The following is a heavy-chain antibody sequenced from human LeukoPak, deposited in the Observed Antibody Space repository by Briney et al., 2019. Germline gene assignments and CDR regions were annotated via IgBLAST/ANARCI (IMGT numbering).Heavy chain of an antibody. V-gene: IGHV3-23*01. CDR1: GFTFSSYA. D-gene: IGHD3-3*01. Sequence: GGALRLSCAASGFTFSSYATSWVRQAPGKGLEWVSAISGSGGSTYYADSVKGRFTISRDNSKNTLYLQMNSLRAEDTAVYYCAKVLDFWSGYTPHDYWGQGTLVTVSS. J-gene: IGHJ4*02. CDR3: AKVLDFWSGYTPHDY. CDR2: ISGSGGST.